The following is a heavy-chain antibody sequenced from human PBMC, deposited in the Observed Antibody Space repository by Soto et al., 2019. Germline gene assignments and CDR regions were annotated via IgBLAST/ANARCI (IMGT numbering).Heavy chain of an antibody. CDR3: AKILQLGDYAYYYYGMDV. V-gene: IGHV3-30*18. D-gene: IGHD4-17*01. J-gene: IGHJ6*02. CDR2: ISYEGSNK. CDR1: GFTFSSYG. Sequence: QVQLVESGGGVVQPGRSLRLSCAASGFTFSSYGMHWVRQAPGKGLEWVAVISYEGSNKYYADSVKGRFTISRDNSKNPLYLQMNSLRAEDTAVYYCAKILQLGDYAYYYYGMDVWGQGTTVTVSS.